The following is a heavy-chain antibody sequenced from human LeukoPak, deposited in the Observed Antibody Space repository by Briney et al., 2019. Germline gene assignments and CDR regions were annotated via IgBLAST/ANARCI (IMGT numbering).Heavy chain of an antibody. CDR3: ARASARGFSYSYYYIDV. J-gene: IGHJ6*03. CDR2: IYGSGST. D-gene: IGHD5-18*01. CDR1: GGSISSGSYY. V-gene: IGHV4-61*02. Sequence: PSETLSLTCTVSGGSISSGSYYWSWIRQPAGKGLEWIGRIYGSGSTDYNPSLKSRVTMSIDTSKNQFSLNLISVTAADTAVYYCARASARGFSYSYYYIDVGSKGTTVTVSS.